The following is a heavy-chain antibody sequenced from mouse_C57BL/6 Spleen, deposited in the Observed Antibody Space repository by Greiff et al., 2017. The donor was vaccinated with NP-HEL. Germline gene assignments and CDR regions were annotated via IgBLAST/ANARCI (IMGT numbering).Heavy chain of an antibody. CDR3: ASSPPYGYDVAY. J-gene: IGHJ3*01. CDR1: GFSLTSYG. D-gene: IGHD2-2*01. V-gene: IGHV2-2*01. CDR2: IWSGGST. Sequence: QVQLKESGPGLVQPSQSLSITCTVSGFSLTSYGVHWVRQSPGKGLEWLGVIWSGGSTDYNAAFISRLSISKDNSKSQVFFKMNSLQADDTAIYYCASSPPYGYDVAYWGQGTLVTVSA.